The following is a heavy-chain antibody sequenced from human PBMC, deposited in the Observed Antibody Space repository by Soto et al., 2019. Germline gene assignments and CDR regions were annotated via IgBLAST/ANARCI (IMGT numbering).Heavy chain of an antibody. CDR2: IYWNDDK. D-gene: IGHD6-13*01. Sequence: SGPTLVNPTQTLTLTCTFCGFSLSTSGVGVGWIRQPPGKALEWLALIYWNDDKRYSPSLKSRLTITKDTSKNQVVLTMTNMDPVDTATYYCAHFGYSSSWSSATHFDYWGQGTLVTVSS. V-gene: IGHV2-5*01. CDR1: GFSLSTSGVG. CDR3: AHFGYSSSWSSATHFDY. J-gene: IGHJ4*02.